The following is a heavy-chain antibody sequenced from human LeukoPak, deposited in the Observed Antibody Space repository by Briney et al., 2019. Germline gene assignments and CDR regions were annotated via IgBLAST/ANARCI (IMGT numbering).Heavy chain of an antibody. J-gene: IGHJ6*03. Sequence: TGGSLRLSCAASGVTFSIYAMSWVRQAPGKGLEWVSNISGKTGSTYYAESVKGRFTISRDNSENTLYLQMNSLRAEDTAVYHCAKGGLEWAYYYYYYLDVGGRGTTVTVSS. CDR3: AKGGLEWAYYYYYYLDV. V-gene: IGHV3-23*01. CDR2: ISGKTGST. D-gene: IGHD3-3*01. CDR1: GVTFSIYA.